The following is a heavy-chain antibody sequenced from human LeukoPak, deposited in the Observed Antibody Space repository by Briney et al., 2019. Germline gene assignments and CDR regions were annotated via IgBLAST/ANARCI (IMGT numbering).Heavy chain of an antibody. Sequence: PSETLSLTCTVSGGSVSSGSYYWSWIRQPPGKGLEWIGYIYYSGSTNYNPSLKSRVTISVDTSKNQFSLKLSSATAADTAVYYCARVLYCSGGSCYSVNWVDPWGQGTLVTVSS. CDR1: GGSVSSGSYY. V-gene: IGHV4-61*01. J-gene: IGHJ5*02. CDR3: ARVLYCSGGSCYSVNWVDP. CDR2: IYYSGST. D-gene: IGHD2-15*01.